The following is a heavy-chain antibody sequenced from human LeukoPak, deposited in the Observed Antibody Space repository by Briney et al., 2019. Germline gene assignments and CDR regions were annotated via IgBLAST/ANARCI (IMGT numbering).Heavy chain of an antibody. J-gene: IGHJ4*02. CDR1: GFTFSSFE. V-gene: IGHV3-48*03. CDR3: ARSGWYYDILAGFDY. CDR2: ISISGSTI. D-gene: IGHD3-9*01. Sequence: QPGGSLRLSCAASGFTFSSFEMNWVRRAPGQGLEWVSYISISGSTIYYADSVKGRFTISRDNAKNSLYLQMNSLRAEDTAVYYCARSGWYYDILAGFDYWGQGTLVTVSS.